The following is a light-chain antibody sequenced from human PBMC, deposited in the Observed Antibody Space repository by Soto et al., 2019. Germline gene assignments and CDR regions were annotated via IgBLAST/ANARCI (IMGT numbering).Light chain of an antibody. CDR1: QSVSSSY. V-gene: IGKV3-20*01. CDR3: QQCGSSXS. CDR2: DTS. J-gene: IGKJ1*01. Sequence: EIVLTQSPCTLSLSPGERATLSCRASQSVSSSYLAWYQQKPGQAPRLLIYDTSSRATGIPDRFSGSGSGTDFTLAISRLEPEDFAVYYCQQCGSSXSFGQGKRWIS.